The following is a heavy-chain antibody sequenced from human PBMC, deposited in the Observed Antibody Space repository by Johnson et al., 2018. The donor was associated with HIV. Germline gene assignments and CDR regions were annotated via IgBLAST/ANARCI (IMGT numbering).Heavy chain of an antibody. CDR3: AKSTQANILRESGPYGAFDI. CDR2: ISYNGSNK. J-gene: IGHJ3*02. V-gene: IGHV3-30*18. Sequence: QVRLVESGGGVVQPGRSLRLSCAASGFTFSSYGMHWVRQAPGKGLEWVAVISYNGSNKYYADSVKGRFTISRDNAKNTLYVQMNSLRAEDTAVYYCAKSTQANILRESGPYGAFDIWGQGTMVTVSS. CDR1: GFTFSSYG. D-gene: IGHD3-10*01.